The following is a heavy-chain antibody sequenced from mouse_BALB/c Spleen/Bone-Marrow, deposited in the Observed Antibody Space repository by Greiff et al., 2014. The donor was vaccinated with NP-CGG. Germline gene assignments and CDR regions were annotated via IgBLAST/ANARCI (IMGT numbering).Heavy chain of an antibody. Sequence: EGGLVQPGGSLKLSCAASGFDFSGYWTTWVRQAPGKGLEWIGEINPDSRTINYKPSLKEKFIMSRDNAKNTLYLQMSKVRSEDTALYYCARNGYYGWITYWGQGTLVTVSA. CDR3: ARNGYYGWITY. J-gene: IGHJ3*01. D-gene: IGHD2-3*01. CDR2: INPDSRTI. CDR1: GFDFSGYW. V-gene: IGHV4-1*02.